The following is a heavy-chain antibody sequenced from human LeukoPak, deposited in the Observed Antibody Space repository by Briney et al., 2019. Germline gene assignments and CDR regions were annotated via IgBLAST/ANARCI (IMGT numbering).Heavy chain of an antibody. D-gene: IGHD5-12*01. J-gene: IGHJ4*02. CDR1: GFTFSSYW. CDR3: ARDSGYGGDY. V-gene: IGHV3-7*01. CDR2: IKRDGSEK. Sequence: PGGSLRLSCAVSGFTFSSYWMSWVRQAPGKGLEWVANIKRDGSEKNYIDSVKGRFTISRDNAKNALYLEMNSLRAEDTAVYYCARDSGYGGDYWGQGTLVTVSS.